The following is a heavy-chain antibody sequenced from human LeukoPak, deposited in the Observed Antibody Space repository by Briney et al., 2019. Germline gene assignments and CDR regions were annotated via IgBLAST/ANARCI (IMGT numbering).Heavy chain of an antibody. J-gene: IGHJ4*02. CDR1: GFTFSSYW. V-gene: IGHV3-48*04. CDR3: AGVNYWNYPF. Sequence: GGSLRLSCAASGFTFSSYWMSWVRQAPGKGLGWVSYISDTARTKSYADSVKGRFTISRDNAKNSLYLQMNSLRVEDTAVYYCAGVNYWNYPFWGQGTLVTVSS. CDR2: ISDTARTK. D-gene: IGHD1-7*01.